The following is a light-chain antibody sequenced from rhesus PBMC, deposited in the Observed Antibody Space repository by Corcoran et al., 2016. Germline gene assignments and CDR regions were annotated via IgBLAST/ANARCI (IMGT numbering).Light chain of an antibody. CDR3: LPYSSSPLT. CDR2: KAS. V-gene: IGKV1-22*01. J-gene: IGKJ1*01. CDR1: QSIRTW. Sequence: DIQMTQSPSSLSASVGDTVTISCRASQSIRTWLDWYQQNPGKAPKLLIYKASSLQSGVPSRLSGSGSGTDFTLPISSLQPEDFATYYCLPYSSSPLTFGQGTKVDIK.